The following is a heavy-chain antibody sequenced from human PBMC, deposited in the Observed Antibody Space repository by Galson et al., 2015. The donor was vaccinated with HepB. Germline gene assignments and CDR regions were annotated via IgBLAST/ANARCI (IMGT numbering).Heavy chain of an antibody. CDR1: GGSISNNSYY. V-gene: IGHV4-39*07. CDR2: IYYSGST. J-gene: IGHJ1*01. Sequence: ETLSLTCTVSGGSISNNSYYWGWIRQPPGKGLEWIGNIYYSGSTYYNPSLKSRVTISIATPKNQFSLKLTSVTATDTAVYYCAGDGVVAAGKGGFFQHWGQGTPVSVSS. CDR3: AGDGVVAAGKGGFFQH. D-gene: IGHD6-13*01.